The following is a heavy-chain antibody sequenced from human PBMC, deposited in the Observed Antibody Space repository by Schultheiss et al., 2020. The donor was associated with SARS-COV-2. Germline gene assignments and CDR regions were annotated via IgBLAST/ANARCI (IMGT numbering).Heavy chain of an antibody. V-gene: IGHV4-30-2*01. D-gene: IGHD3-3*01. Sequence: SETLSLTCAVSGGSISSGGYSWSWIRQPPGKGLEWIGYIYHSGSTNYNPSLKSRVTISVDTSKNQFSLKLSSVTAADTAVYYCASSLTVFGVVKYYYGMDVWGQGATVTVSS. CDR3: ASSLTVFGVVKYYYGMDV. J-gene: IGHJ6*02. CDR2: IYHSGST. CDR1: GGSISSGGYS.